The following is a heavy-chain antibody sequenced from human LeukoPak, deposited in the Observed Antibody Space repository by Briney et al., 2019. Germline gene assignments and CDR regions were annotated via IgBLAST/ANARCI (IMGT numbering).Heavy chain of an antibody. CDR3: ARNQLWGIFDY. J-gene: IGHJ4*02. Sequence: GGSLRLSCAASGFTFSSYSMNWVRQAPGKGLEWVSYISSSSTIYYADSVKGRFTISRDNAKNSLYLQMNSLRAEDTAVYYCARNQLWGIFDYWGQGTLVTVSS. CDR2: ISSSSTI. CDR1: GFTFSSYS. D-gene: IGHD5-18*01. V-gene: IGHV3-48*01.